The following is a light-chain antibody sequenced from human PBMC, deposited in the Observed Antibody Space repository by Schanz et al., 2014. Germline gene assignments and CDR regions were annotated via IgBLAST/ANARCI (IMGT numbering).Light chain of an antibody. CDR2: GAS. Sequence: EVVLTQSPGTLSLSPGERATLSCRASQSVSSNLAWCQHKPGQAPRLLIYGASARPTAIPGRFSGSGSGTDFTLTISRLEPEDFAVYYCQQYGSSPALTFGGGTKVEIK. CDR3: QQYGSSPALT. J-gene: IGKJ4*01. CDR1: QSVSSN. V-gene: IGKV3-20*01.